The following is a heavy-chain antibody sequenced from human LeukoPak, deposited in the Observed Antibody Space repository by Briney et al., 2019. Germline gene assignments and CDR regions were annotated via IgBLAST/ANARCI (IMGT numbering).Heavy chain of an antibody. J-gene: IGHJ4*02. CDR3: ARYNINFDY. D-gene: IGHD3-9*01. V-gene: IGHV3-30*04. CDR2: ISYDGSNK. Sequence: PGRSLRLSCAASGLTFSSYAMHWDRQAPGKGLEWVAVISYDGSNKYYADSVKGRFTISRDNSKNTLYLQMNSLRAEDTAVYYCARYNINFDYWGQGTLVTVSS. CDR1: GLTFSSYA.